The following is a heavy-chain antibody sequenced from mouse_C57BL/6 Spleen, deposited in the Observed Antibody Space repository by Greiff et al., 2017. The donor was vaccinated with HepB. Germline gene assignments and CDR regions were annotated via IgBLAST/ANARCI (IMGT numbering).Heavy chain of an antibody. CDR3: AADYYGSSYVGAMDY. J-gene: IGHJ4*01. Sequence: DVMLVESGGDLVKPGGSLKLSCAASGFTFSSYGMSWVRQTPDKRLEWVATISSGGSYTYYPDSVKGRFTISRDNAKNTLYLQMSSLKSEDTAMYYCAADYYGSSYVGAMDYWGQGTSVTVSS. CDR1: GFTFSSYG. V-gene: IGHV5-6*02. D-gene: IGHD1-1*01. CDR2: ISSGGSYT.